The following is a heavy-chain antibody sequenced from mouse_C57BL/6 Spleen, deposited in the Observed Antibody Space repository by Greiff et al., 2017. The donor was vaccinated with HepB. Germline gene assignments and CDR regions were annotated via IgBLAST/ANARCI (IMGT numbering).Heavy chain of an antibody. CDR1: GFNIKDYY. D-gene: IGHD2-5*01. CDR3: ARRDSNFYYFDD. V-gene: IGHV14-2*01. J-gene: IGHJ2*01. CDR2: IDPEDGET. Sequence: DVKLVESGAELVKPGASVKLSCTASGFNIKDYYMHWVKQRTEQGLEWIGRIDPEDGETKYAPKFQGKATITADTSSNTAYLQLSSLTSEDTAVDYCARRDSNFYYFDDWGQGTTLTVSS.